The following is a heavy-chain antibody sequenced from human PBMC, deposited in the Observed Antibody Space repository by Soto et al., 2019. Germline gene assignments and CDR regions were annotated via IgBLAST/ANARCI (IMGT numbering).Heavy chain of an antibody. J-gene: IGHJ4*02. CDR1: GFTFSSYE. D-gene: IGHD5-18*01. CDR3: ARFRYSYGSHY. V-gene: IGHV3-48*03. CDR2: ISSSGSAI. Sequence: GGSLRLSCAASGFTFSSYEMTWVRQAPGKGLEWVSYISSSGSAIYYADSVKGRFTISRDNAKNSLYLQMNSLRAEDTAIYYCARFRYSYGSHYWGPGTLVTVSS.